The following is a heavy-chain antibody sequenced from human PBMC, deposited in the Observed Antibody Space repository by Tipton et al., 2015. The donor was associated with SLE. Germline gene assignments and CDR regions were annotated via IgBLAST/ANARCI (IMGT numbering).Heavy chain of an antibody. Sequence: TLSLTCTVSDYSISSGYYWGWIRQPPGKGLEWIGSIYHTGRTYYNPSLKSRVTMSVDTSKNHFSLKLSSVTAADTAVYYCARHDTNYGRNWFDPWGQGTLVTVSS. V-gene: IGHV4-38-2*02. J-gene: IGHJ5*02. CDR3: ARHDTNYGRNWFDP. CDR1: DYSISSGYY. D-gene: IGHD2-8*01. CDR2: IYHTGRT.